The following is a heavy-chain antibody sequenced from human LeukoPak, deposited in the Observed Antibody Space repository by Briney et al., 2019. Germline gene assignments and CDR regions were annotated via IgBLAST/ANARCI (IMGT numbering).Heavy chain of an antibody. V-gene: IGHV3-23*01. D-gene: IGHD3-10*01. Sequence: PGGSLRLSCAASGFTFSSSAMSWVRQAPGKGLEWVSAISNNGGYTYYADSVQGRFTISRDNSKNTLYLQMNSLRAEDTAVYYCARQPSWFGETIFDYWGQGTLVTVSS. CDR3: ARQPSWFGETIFDY. CDR2: ISNNGGYT. CDR1: GFTFSSSA. J-gene: IGHJ4*02.